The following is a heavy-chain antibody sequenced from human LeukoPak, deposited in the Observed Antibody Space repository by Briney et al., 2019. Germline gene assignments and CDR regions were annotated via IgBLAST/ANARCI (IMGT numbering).Heavy chain of an antibody. CDR3: ARGASNWNFDYYGMDV. V-gene: IGHV3-23*01. J-gene: IGHJ6*02. CDR1: GFTFSSYA. D-gene: IGHD1-1*01. Sequence: GGSLRLSCAASGFTFSSYAMSWVRQAPGKGLEWVSAISGSGTSTFYADSVKGRFTISRDSSKSTLYLQMNSLRAEDTAVYYCARGASNWNFDYYGMDVWGQGTTVTVSS. CDR2: ISGSGTST.